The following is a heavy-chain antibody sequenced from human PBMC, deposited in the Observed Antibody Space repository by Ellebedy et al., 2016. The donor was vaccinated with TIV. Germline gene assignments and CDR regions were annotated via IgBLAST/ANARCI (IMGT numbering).Heavy chain of an antibody. J-gene: IGHJ6*02. Sequence: GGSLRLXXAASGFSFSRSAMSWVRQAPGKGLVWVSRINSDGSTTTYADSVKGRFTISRDNAKNTLYLQMNSLRAEDTAVYYCVRLRERGIWGQGTTVAVSS. CDR3: VRLRERGI. CDR2: INSDGSTT. D-gene: IGHD1-1*01. V-gene: IGHV3-74*01. CDR1: GFSFSRSA.